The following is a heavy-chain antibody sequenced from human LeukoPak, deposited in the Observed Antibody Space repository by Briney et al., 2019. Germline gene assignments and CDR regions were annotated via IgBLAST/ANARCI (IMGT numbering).Heavy chain of an antibody. CDR3: AKASLYDFWSGYFDY. D-gene: IGHD3-3*01. CDR1: GFTFSSYA. J-gene: IGHJ4*02. CDR2: ISGSGGST. V-gene: IGHV3-23*01. Sequence: GGSLRLSCAASGFTFSSYAMSWVRQAPGKGLEWVSAISGSGGSTYYADSVKGRFTISRDNSKNTLCLQMNSLRAEDTAVYYCAKASLYDFWSGYFDYWGQGTLVTVSS.